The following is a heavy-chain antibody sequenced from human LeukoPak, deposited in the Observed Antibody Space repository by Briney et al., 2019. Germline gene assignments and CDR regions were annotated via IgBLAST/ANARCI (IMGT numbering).Heavy chain of an antibody. Sequence: GGSLRLSCAASGFTFSSYGMHWVRQAPGKGLEWVGVIWSDGSNDYYADSVRGRFTISRDNSKNTLDLHMNSLRAEDTADYYCARDQNILTGYYLFDYWGQGTLVTVSS. D-gene: IGHD3-9*01. J-gene: IGHJ4*02. CDR1: GFTFSSYG. CDR3: ARDQNILTGYYLFDY. CDR2: IWSDGSND. V-gene: IGHV3-33*01.